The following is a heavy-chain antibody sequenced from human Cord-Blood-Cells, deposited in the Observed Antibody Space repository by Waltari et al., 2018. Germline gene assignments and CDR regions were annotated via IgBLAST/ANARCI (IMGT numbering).Heavy chain of an antibody. J-gene: IGHJ4*02. CDR3: ARGGGAMITFGGVIGPLDY. V-gene: IGHV1-69*01. D-gene: IGHD3-16*02. Sequence: QVQLVQSGAEVKKPGSSVKVSCKASGGTFSSYAISWVRQAPGQGLEWMGGIIPIFGKANYAKKFQGRVTSTADESTSTAYMELSSLRSEDTAVYYCARGGGAMITFGGVIGPLDYWGQGTLVTVSS. CDR1: GGTFSSYA. CDR2: IIPIFGKA.